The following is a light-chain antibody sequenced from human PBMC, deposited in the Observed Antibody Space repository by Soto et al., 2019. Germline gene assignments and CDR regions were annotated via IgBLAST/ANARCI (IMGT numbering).Light chain of an antibody. J-gene: IGKJ5*01. CDR2: KAS. CDR3: QQYNNWPPIT. CDR1: QTISSW. V-gene: IGKV1-5*03. Sequence: DIQMTQSPSTLSGSVGDRVTITCRASQTISSWLAWYQQKPGKAPKLLIYKASTLKSGVPSRFSGSGSGTEFTLTISSLQSGDFAVYYCQQYNNWPPITFGQGTRLEIK.